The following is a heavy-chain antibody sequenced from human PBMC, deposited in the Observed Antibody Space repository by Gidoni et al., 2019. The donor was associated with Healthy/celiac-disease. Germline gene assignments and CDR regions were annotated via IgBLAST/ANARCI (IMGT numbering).Heavy chain of an antibody. CDR2: ISSSGSTI. Sequence: EVQLVESGGGLVQPGGSLRLSCAASGFTFSSYEMNWVRQAPGKGLEGVSYISSSGSTIYYADSVKGRFTISRDNAKNSLYLQMNSLRAEDTAVYYCARDRRRWLQFFDYWGQGTLVTVSS. V-gene: IGHV3-48*03. CDR3: ARDRRRWLQFFDY. CDR1: GFTFSSYE. J-gene: IGHJ4*02. D-gene: IGHD5-12*01.